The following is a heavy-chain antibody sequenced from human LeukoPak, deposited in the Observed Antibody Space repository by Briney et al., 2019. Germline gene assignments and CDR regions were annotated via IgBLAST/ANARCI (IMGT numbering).Heavy chain of an antibody. CDR1: GGSISSYY. CDR3: ARHSGIDPQFEY. D-gene: IGHD2/OR15-2a*01. V-gene: IGHV4-59*08. J-gene: IGHJ4*02. Sequence: PSETLSLTCTVSGGSISSYYWSWIRQPPGKGLEWIGYIYYSGSTNYNPSLKSRVTISVDTSKNQFSLKLSSVTAADTGIYYCARHSGIDPQFEYWGQGTLVTVSS. CDR2: IYYSGST.